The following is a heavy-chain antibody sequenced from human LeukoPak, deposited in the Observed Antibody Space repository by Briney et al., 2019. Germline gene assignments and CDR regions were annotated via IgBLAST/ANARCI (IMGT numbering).Heavy chain of an antibody. CDR3: IRDFRSADL. CDR2: IYVDGRTT. J-gene: IGHJ5*02. Sequence: PGGPLRLSCVASGFTFGNYWMHWVRQPQGKGLVWVSRIYVDGRTTNYADSVKGRFTISRDNAKNTVYLEMNSLSVEDTATYYCIRDFRSADLWGQGTLVTVTS. CDR1: GFTFGNYW. V-gene: IGHV3-74*01.